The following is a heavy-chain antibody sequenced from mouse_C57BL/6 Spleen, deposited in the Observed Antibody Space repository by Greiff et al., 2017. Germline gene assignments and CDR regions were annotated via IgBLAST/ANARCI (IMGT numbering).Heavy chain of an antibody. J-gene: IGHJ1*03. Sequence: QVQLQQPGAELVKPGASVKMSCKASGYTFTSYWITWVKQRPGQGLEWIGDIYPGSGSTNYNEKFKSKATLTVDTSSSTAYMQLRSLTSEDSAVYLCARGEYYGSSYWYFDVWGTGTTVTVSS. V-gene: IGHV1-55*01. CDR1: GYTFTSYW. CDR3: ARGEYYGSSYWYFDV. CDR2: IYPGSGST. D-gene: IGHD1-1*01.